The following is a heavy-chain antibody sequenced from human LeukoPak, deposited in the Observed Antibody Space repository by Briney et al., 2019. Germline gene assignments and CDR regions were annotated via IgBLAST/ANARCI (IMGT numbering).Heavy chain of an antibody. V-gene: IGHV4-59*08. CDR3: ARHFLRGGFDS. J-gene: IGHJ4*02. CDR2: IYETGHT. D-gene: IGHD5-12*01. Sequence: KSSETLSLTCAVYGGSFSGYYWSWIRQPPGKGLEWIAYIYETGHTGYNPSLKTRVTISLDTSKNQFSLKLNSVTAADTAVYYCARHFLRGGFDSWGQGTLVAVSS. CDR1: GGSFSGYY.